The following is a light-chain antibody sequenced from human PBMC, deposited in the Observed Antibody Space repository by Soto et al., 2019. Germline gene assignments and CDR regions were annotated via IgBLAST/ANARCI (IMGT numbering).Light chain of an antibody. CDR1: SGDGGAYDY. CDR3: LSYTSSSTWV. CDR2: DVN. J-gene: IGLJ3*02. Sequence: QSVLTQPRSVSGSPGQSVTISCTGTSGDGGAYDYVSWYQQHPGKAPKVLVYDVNKRPSGVPDRFSGSRSGNTASLTISGLQADDEGDYYCLSYTSSSTWVFGGGTKLTVL. V-gene: IGLV2-11*01.